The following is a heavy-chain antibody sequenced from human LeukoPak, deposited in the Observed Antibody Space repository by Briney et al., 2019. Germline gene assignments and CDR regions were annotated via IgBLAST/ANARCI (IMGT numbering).Heavy chain of an antibody. CDR3: AKDSSPYYYGSGSYSTGMDV. J-gene: IGHJ6*03. CDR1: GFTFSSYA. D-gene: IGHD3-10*01. V-gene: IGHV3-23*01. Sequence: GGSLRLSCAASGFTFSSYAMSWVRQAPGKGLEWVSAISGSGGSTYYADSVKGRFTISRDNAKNSLYLQMNSLRAEDTALYYCAKDSSPYYYGSGSYSTGMDVWGKGTTVTISS. CDR2: ISGSGGST.